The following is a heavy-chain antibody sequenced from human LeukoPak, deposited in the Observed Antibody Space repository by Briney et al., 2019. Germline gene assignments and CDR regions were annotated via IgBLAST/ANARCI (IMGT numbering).Heavy chain of an antibody. CDR2: IKQDGSEK. CDR1: GFTFSSYW. Sequence: GGPLRLSCAASGFTFSSYWMSWVRQAPGKGLEWVANIKQDGSEKYYVDSVKGRFTISRDNAKNSLYLQMNSLRAEDTAVYYCARTDYDILTGYSEYAFDIWGQGTMVTVSS. D-gene: IGHD3-9*01. CDR3: ARTDYDILTGYSEYAFDI. V-gene: IGHV3-7*01. J-gene: IGHJ3*02.